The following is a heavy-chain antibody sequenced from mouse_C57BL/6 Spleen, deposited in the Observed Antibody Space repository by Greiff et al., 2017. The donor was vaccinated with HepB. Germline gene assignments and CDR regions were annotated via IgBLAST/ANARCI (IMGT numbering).Heavy chain of an antibody. CDR2: ISNGGGST. Sequence: DVKLVESGGGLVQPGGSLKLSCAASGFTFSDYYMYWVRKTPEKRLEWVAYISNGGGSTYYPDTVKGRFTISRDNAKNTLYLQMSRLKSEDTAMYYCARQGGHDYFLYAMDYWGQGTSVTVSS. D-gene: IGHD2-4*01. CDR3: ARQGGHDYFLYAMDY. V-gene: IGHV5-12*01. CDR1: GFTFSDYY. J-gene: IGHJ4*01.